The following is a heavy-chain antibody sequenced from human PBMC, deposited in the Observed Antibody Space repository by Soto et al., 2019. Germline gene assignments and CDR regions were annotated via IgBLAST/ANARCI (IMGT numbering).Heavy chain of an antibody. CDR2: IYYSGST. CDR3: ARELRGSWYQGGYYFHY. D-gene: IGHD6-13*01. Sequence: SETLSLTCTVSGGSISSGGYYWSWIRQHPGKGLEWIGYIYYSGSTYYNPSLKSRVTISVDTSKNQFSLKLSSVTAADTAVYYCARELRGSWYQGGYYFHYWGPGPLVSVPS. V-gene: IGHV4-31*03. J-gene: IGHJ4*02. CDR1: GGSISSGGYY.